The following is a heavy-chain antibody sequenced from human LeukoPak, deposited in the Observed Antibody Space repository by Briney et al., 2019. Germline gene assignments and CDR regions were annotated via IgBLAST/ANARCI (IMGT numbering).Heavy chain of an antibody. J-gene: IGHJ6*02. D-gene: IGHD4-17*01. V-gene: IGHV4-59*12. CDR3: ARDPPPMTTVTTYYYYGMDV. Sequence: SETLSLTCTVSGGSISSYYWSWIRQPPGKGLEWIGYIYYSGSTNYNPSLKSRVTISVDTSKNQFSLKLSSVTAADTAVYYCARDPPPMTTVTTYYYYGMDVWGQGTTVTVSS. CDR2: IYYSGST. CDR1: GGSISSYY.